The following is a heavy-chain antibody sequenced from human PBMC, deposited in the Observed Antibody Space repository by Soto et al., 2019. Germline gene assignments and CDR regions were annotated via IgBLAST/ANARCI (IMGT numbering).Heavy chain of an antibody. D-gene: IGHD3-10*01. CDR3: PRGFLSVLPYYYYGLDV. CDR2: ISVYNGNT. V-gene: IGHV1-18*01. Sequence: QVQLVQYGVEVKNPGASVRVSCKASAYPFTRYGISWVRQAPGQGLEWMGWISVYNGNTNYAREFQGRVTLTTDTSTSTAYMALRSLRSDDTAVYYCPRGFLSVLPYYYYGLDVWGQGTTVIVSS. J-gene: IGHJ6*02. CDR1: AYPFTRYG.